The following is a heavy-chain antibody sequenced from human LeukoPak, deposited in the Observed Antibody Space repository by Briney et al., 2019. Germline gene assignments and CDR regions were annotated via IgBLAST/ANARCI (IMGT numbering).Heavy chain of an antibody. CDR1: GGSISSNAYF. Sequence: SETLSLTCTVSGGSISSNAYFWAWIRQPPGKGLEWIGSIYSSVSTYYNPSLKSRVTISVDTSKNQFSLRLSSVTAADTALYYCAYSGSYGHLGYWGQGIPVTVSS. D-gene: IGHD1-26*01. V-gene: IGHV4-39*01. CDR3: AYSGSYGHLGY. J-gene: IGHJ4*02. CDR2: IYSSVST.